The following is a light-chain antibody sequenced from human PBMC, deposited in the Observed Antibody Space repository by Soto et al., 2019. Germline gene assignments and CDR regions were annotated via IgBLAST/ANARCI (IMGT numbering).Light chain of an antibody. Sequence: DIQMTQSPSSLSASVGDRVTITCRASQSISTYLTWYQQKPGKAPKLLISAASSLQSGVPSRFSGSGSGTYFTLTISSLQPEDFATYFCQQSDSTPHTFGQGTKLEIK. J-gene: IGKJ2*01. CDR3: QQSDSTPHT. CDR1: QSISTY. CDR2: AAS. V-gene: IGKV1-39*01.